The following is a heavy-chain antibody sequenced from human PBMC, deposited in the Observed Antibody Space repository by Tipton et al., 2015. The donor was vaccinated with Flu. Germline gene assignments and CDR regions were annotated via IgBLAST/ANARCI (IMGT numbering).Heavy chain of an antibody. V-gene: IGHV4-61*09. CDR2: INHSGST. D-gene: IGHD2-15*01. CDR3: ARGYCSGGSCSYWYFDL. Sequence: TLSLTCTVSGGSISSGSYYWSWIRQPAGKGLEWIGEINHSGSTNYNPSLKSRVTISVDTSKSQFSLKLSSVTAADTAVYYCARGYCSGGSCSYWYFDLWGRGTLVTVSS. J-gene: IGHJ2*01. CDR1: GGSISSGSYY.